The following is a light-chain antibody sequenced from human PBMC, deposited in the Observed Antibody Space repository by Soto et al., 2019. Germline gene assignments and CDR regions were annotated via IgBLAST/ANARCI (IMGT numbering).Light chain of an antibody. CDR2: DAS. CDR1: QDISNY. CDR3: QQYDNPPLT. Sequence: DIQMTQSPSSLSASVGDRVTITCQASQDISNYLNWYQQKPGKAPKLLIYDASNLETGVPSRFGGSGSGTDFTFTISSLQPEDIATYYCQQYDNPPLTFGPGTKVDIK. V-gene: IGKV1-33*01. J-gene: IGKJ3*01.